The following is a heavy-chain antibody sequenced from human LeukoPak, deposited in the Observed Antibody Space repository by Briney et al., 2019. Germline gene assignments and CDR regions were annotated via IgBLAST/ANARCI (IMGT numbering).Heavy chain of an antibody. D-gene: IGHD3-22*01. Sequence: GGSLRLSCAASGFTFSSYGMHWVRQAPGKGREWVAVIWYDGSNKYYADSVKGRFTISRDNSKNTLYLQMNSLRAEDTAVYYCARDGRTYYYDSSGYYYFDYWGQGTLVTVSS. V-gene: IGHV3-33*01. CDR1: GFTFSSYG. CDR2: IWYDGSNK. J-gene: IGHJ4*02. CDR3: ARDGRTYYYDSSGYYYFDY.